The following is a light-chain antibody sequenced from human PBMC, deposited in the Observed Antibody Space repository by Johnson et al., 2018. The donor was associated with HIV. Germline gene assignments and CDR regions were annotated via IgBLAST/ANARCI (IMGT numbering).Light chain of an antibody. CDR1: SSNIGNNY. CDR3: GTWDSSRGAYV. CDR2: ENN. J-gene: IGLJ1*01. V-gene: IGLV1-51*02. Sequence: QSVLTQPPSVSAAPGQKVTISCSGSSSNIGNNYVSWYQQLPGTAPKLLIYENNKRPSGIPDRFSGSKSGTSATLAITGLQTGDEADYYCGTWDSSRGAYVFGTGTQVTVL.